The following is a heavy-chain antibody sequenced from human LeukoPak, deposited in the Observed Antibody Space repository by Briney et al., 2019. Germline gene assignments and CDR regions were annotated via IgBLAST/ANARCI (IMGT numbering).Heavy chain of an antibody. V-gene: IGHV1-69*01. CDR1: GGTFSSYA. D-gene: IGHD3-10*01. CDR3: AREGNYSGSGSYYSWFDP. Sequence: SVKVSCKASGGTFSSYAISWVRQAPGQGLEWMGGIIPIFGTANYAQKFQGRVTITADASTSTAYMELSSLRSEDTAVYYCAREGNYSGSGSYYSWFDPWGQGTLVTVSS. CDR2: IIPIFGTA. J-gene: IGHJ5*02.